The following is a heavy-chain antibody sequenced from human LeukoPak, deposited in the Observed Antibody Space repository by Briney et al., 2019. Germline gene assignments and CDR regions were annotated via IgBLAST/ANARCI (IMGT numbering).Heavy chain of an antibody. D-gene: IGHD6-13*01. J-gene: IGHJ5*02. CDR3: ARAGGYSSSNWFDP. CDR2: IYSGGST. Sequence: GGSLRLSCAASGFTVSSNYMSWVRQAPGKGLEWVSVIYSGGSTYYADSVKGRFTISRDNSKNTLYLQMNSLRAEDTAVYYCARAGGYSSSNWFDPWGQGTLVTVSS. CDR1: GFTVSSNY. V-gene: IGHV3-66*01.